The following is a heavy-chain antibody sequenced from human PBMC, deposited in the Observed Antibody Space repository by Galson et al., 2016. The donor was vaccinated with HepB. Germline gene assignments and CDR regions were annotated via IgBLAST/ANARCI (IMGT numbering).Heavy chain of an antibody. D-gene: IGHD3-22*01. J-gene: IGHJ4*02. CDR3: ARGGDSSSGFCDY. V-gene: IGHV4-59*12. Sequence: SETLSLTCTVSGGSISTYYWTWIRQPPGKGLEWIGYIDYIGNINYSPKFQDRVTMTTDTSATTAYMELNSLRSDDTAVYYCARGGDSSSGFCDYWGQGTLVSVSS. CDR1: GGSISTYY. CDR2: IDYIGNI.